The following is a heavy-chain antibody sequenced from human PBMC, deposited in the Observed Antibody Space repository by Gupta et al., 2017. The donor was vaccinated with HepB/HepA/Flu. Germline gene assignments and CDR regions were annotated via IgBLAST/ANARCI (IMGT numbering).Heavy chain of an antibody. CDR1: GLTFSSHA. CDR3: AKGDDAFDI. Sequence: EVQLLESGGGLVQPGGSLRLSCAASGLTFSSHAMSWVRQAPGQGLECVSTISGRGANSYYADSVKGRFTISRDNSRNTLYLQMRSLRAEDTALYYCAKGDDAFDIWGLGTMVTVSS. CDR2: ISGRGANS. J-gene: IGHJ3*02. V-gene: IGHV3-23*01. D-gene: IGHD3-16*01.